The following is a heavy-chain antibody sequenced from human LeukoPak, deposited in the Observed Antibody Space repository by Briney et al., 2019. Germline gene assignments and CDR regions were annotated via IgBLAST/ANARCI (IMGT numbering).Heavy chain of an antibody. J-gene: IGHJ4*02. CDR3: ASPCSGGSCYLGY. CDR1: GFTFGPYT. Sequence: GGSLRLSCAASGFTFGPYTMNWVRQAPGKGLEWVSSISSSSSYIYYADSVKGRFTISRDNAKNSLYLQMNSLRAEDTAVYYCASPCSGGSCYLGYWGQGTLVTVSS. CDR2: ISSSSSYI. V-gene: IGHV3-21*01. D-gene: IGHD2-15*01.